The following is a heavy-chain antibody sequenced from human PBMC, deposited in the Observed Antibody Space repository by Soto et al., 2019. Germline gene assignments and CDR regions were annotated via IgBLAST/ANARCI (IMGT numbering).Heavy chain of an antibody. D-gene: IGHD4-4*01. J-gene: IGHJ6*02. CDR3: TRTTVTLYYYGMDV. V-gene: IGHV3-73*02. CDR1: GFTFSGSA. Sequence: EVQLVESGGGLVQPGGSLKLSCAASGFTFSGSAMHWVRQASGKGLEWVGRIRSKANSYATADAASVKGRFTISRDDSKSTAYLQMNSLKTEDTAVYYCTRTTVTLYYYGMDVWGQGTTVTVSS. CDR2: IRSKANSYAT.